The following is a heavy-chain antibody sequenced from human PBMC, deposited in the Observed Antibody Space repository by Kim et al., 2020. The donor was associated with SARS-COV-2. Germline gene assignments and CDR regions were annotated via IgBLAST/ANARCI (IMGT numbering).Heavy chain of an antibody. CDR3: ARNYGDYGSQAPFDY. V-gene: IGHV4-31*02. D-gene: IGHD4-17*01. Sequence: PSLQSRVTLSVDSSKNQFSLKVNSVTAADTAVYYCARNYGDYGSQAPFDYWGQGVLVTVSS. J-gene: IGHJ4*02.